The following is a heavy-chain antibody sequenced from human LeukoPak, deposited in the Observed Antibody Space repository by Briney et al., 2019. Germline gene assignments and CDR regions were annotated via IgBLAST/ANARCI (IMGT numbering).Heavy chain of an antibody. CDR3: ARDEGSGWDVGWYFDL. Sequence: GGSLRLSCAASGFTFSSYAMYWVRQAPGKGLEWVAVISYDGSNKYYADSVKGRFTISRDNSKNTLYLQMNSLRAEDTAVYYCARDEGSGWDVGWYFDLWGRGTLVTVSS. V-gene: IGHV3-30*04. CDR1: GFTFSSYA. CDR2: ISYDGSNK. D-gene: IGHD6-19*01. J-gene: IGHJ2*01.